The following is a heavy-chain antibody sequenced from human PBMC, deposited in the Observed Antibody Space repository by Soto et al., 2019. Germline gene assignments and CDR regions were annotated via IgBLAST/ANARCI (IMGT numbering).Heavy chain of an antibody. J-gene: IGHJ6*02. D-gene: IGHD2-2*01. Sequence: GGSLRLSCAASGFTVSSNYMSWVRQAPGKGLEWVSVIYSGGSTYYADSVKGRFTISRDNSKNTLYLQMNSLRAEDTAVYYCARVRVVPAVGYYGMDVWGQGTTVTVSS. CDR3: ARVRVVPAVGYYGMDV. CDR2: IYSGGST. CDR1: GFTVSSNY. V-gene: IGHV3-53*01.